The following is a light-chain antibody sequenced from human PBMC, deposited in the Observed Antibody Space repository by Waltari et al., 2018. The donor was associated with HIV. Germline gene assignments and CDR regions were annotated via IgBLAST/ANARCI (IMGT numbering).Light chain of an antibody. V-gene: IGLV2-8*01. CDR3: ASHAGSKDV. CDR2: DVS. Sequence: QSALTQPPSASGSPGQSVTISCTGTSSDIGAYNYVSWFQQHPGKAPKLMIFDVSKRPSVVPDRFSGSKSGNTASLTVSWLQAEDEADYYCASHAGSKDVFGGGTKLTVL. J-gene: IGLJ2*01. CDR1: SSDIGAYNY.